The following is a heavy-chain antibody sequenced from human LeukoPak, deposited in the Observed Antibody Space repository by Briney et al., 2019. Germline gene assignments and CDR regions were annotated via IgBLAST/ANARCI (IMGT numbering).Heavy chain of an antibody. CDR1: GGSISSYY. CDR3: ARLSGWYFDY. Sequence: SETLSLTCTVSGGSISSYYWSWIRQPPGKGLEWIGYIYYSGSTNYNPSLKSRVTISVDTSKSQFSLKLSSVTAADTAVYYCARLSGWYFDYWGQGTLVTVSS. V-gene: IGHV4-59*08. J-gene: IGHJ4*02. D-gene: IGHD6-19*01. CDR2: IYYSGST.